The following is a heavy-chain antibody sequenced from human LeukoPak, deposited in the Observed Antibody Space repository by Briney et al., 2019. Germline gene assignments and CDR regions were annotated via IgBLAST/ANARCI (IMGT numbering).Heavy chain of an antibody. CDR3: AGHHPRNTVDF. CDR1: GGSISSGGYS. J-gene: IGHJ4*02. D-gene: IGHD2/OR15-2a*01. Sequence: SETLFLTCAVSGGSISSGGYSWGWIRQPRGKGLEWIGYIYHSGSTYYNPSLNSRVTISVDRSKNQFSLKLSSLTAADTAVYYCAGHHPRNTVDFWGQGTLVTVSS. CDR2: IYHSGST. V-gene: IGHV4-30-2*01.